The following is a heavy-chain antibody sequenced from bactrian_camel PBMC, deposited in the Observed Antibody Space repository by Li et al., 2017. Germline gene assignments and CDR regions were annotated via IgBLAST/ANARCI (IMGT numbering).Heavy chain of an antibody. V-gene: IGHV3S6*01. Sequence: HVQLVESGGGSVETGGSLRLTCTTSGYTSRTNAMAWFRQAPGKGLEWVSSMPYDGSNTYYADSVKGRFTISKDNAKNTLYLQMNSLKPEDTAIYYCVPGIPANIDYWGQGTQVTVS. J-gene: IGHJ4*01. D-gene: IGHD8*01. CDR3: VPGIPANIDY. CDR1: GYTSRTNA. CDR2: MPYDGSNT.